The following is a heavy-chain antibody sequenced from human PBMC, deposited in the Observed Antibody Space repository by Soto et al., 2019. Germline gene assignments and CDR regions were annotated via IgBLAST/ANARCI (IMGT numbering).Heavy chain of an antibody. CDR2: ISAHNGNT. CDR3: AEGRYGDY. J-gene: IGHJ4*02. D-gene: IGHD1-26*01. Sequence: QVHLVQSGAEVKKPGASVKVSCKGSGYAFTTYGITWVRQAPGQGLEWMGWISAHNGNTNYAQKLQGRVTVTRDTSPGTGHKGLGSPESYRHAVYFLAEGRYGDYWGQGALVTVSS. CDR1: GYAFTTYG. V-gene: IGHV1-18*01.